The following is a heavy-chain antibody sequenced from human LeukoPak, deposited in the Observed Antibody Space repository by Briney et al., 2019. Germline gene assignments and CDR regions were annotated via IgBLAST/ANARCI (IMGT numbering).Heavy chain of an antibody. J-gene: IGHJ3*02. D-gene: IGHD1-26*01. Sequence: GGSLRLSCAASGFTFSSYWMSWVRQAPGKGLEWVANIKQDGSEKYYVDSVKGRLTISRDNAKNSLYLQMNSLRAEDTAVFYCAKDKWELDAFDIWGQGTMVTVSS. V-gene: IGHV3-7*01. CDR1: GFTFSSYW. CDR2: IKQDGSEK. CDR3: AKDKWELDAFDI.